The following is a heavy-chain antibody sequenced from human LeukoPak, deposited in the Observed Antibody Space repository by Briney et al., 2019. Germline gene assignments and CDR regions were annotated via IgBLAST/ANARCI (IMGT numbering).Heavy chain of an antibody. CDR2: IYYSGST. CDR1: GGSIFSYY. J-gene: IGHJ6*03. V-gene: IGHV4-59*01. Sequence: PSETLSLTCTVSGGSIFSYYWSWIRQPPGKGLEWIGYIYYSGSTNYNPSLKSRVTISVDTSKDQFSLKLSSVTAADTAVYYCARVGALRVATNYYYMDVWGKGTTVTVSS. CDR3: ARVGALRVATNYYYMDV. D-gene: IGHD5-12*01.